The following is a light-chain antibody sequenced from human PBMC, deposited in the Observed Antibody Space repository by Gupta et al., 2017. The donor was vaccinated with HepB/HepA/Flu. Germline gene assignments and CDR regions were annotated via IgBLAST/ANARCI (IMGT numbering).Light chain of an antibody. V-gene: IGKV3-15*01. CDR1: QSVSSN. Sequence: IVMTQSPATLSVSPGERATLSCRASQSVSSNLSWYQQNPGQDPTILISCAATRGTGIPARMSGSGWGTEVTTTTISRQEEEYAADYCQQHNNRPLHTFGQGTKVEIK. CDR2: CAA. CDR3: QQHNNRPLHT. J-gene: IGKJ1*01.